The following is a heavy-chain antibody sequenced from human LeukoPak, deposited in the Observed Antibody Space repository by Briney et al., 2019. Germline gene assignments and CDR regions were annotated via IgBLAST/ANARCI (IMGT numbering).Heavy chain of an antibody. D-gene: IGHD3-10*01. CDR2: TYYRSKWYN. V-gene: IGHV6-1*01. CDR3: ARTRFEWFGELLSYAFDI. Sequence: TSQTLSLTCAISGDSVSSNSAAWNWIRQSPSRGLEWLGRTYYRSKWYNDYAVSVKSRITINPDTSKNQFSLQLNSVTPEDTGVYYCARTRFEWFGELLSYAFDIWGQGTMVTVSS. J-gene: IGHJ3*02. CDR1: GDSVSSNSAA.